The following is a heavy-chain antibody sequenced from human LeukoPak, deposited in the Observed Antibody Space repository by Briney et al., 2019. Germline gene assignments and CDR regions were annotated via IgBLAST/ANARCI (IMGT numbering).Heavy chain of an antibody. V-gene: IGHV1-2*02. J-gene: IGHJ5*02. D-gene: IGHD3-16*01. CDR2: INPNSGGT. CDR1: GYTFTGYY. Sequence: ASVTVSFKASGYTFTGYYIHWVRQAPGQGLEWMGWINPNSGGTNYAHKYQGRVTMTRDTSISTAYMELSRLRSDDTAVYYWDRDAGGARSNWFDHWGQGTLVTVSS. CDR3: DRDAGGARSNWFDH.